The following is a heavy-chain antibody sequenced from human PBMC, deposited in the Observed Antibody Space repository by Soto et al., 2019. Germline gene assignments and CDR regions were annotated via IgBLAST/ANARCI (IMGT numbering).Heavy chain of an antibody. CDR2: IRNTAYGATS. CDR3: SRESVWRQFDY. Sequence: GGSLRLSCTASGFTFSDYGMSWFRQAPGKGLEWVAFIRNTAYGATSEYAASVKGRFTISRDDSKRIAYLQMNSLKTEDTAVYYCSRESVWRQFDYWGPGTLVTVSS. D-gene: IGHD2-8*01. V-gene: IGHV3-49*03. J-gene: IGHJ4*02. CDR1: GFTFSDYG.